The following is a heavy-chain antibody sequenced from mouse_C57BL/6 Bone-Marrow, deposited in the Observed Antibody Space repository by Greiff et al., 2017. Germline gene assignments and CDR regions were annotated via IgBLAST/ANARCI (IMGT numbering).Heavy chain of an antibody. CDR1: GYTFTNYW. CDR3: ARSYDCDDYTMDY. V-gene: IGHV1-64*01. CDR2: MHPNGGSP. Sequence: QVQLQQPGAELVKPGASVKLSCKASGYTFTNYWMHWVKQRPGQGLEWIGMMHPNGGSPDYNEKFKSAATLSVDKSSRTAYMELSSLTSEDSAVYYCARSYDCDDYTMDYGGQGTSVTVSS. J-gene: IGHJ4*01. D-gene: IGHD2-4*01.